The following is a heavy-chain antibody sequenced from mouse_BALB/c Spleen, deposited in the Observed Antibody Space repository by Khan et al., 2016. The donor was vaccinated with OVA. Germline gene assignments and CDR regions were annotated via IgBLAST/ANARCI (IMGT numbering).Heavy chain of an antibody. CDR3: ARIAYYYDREGFRY. Sequence: VQLKESGGDLVKPEGSLKLSCAASGFTFSTYGMSWVRQTPDKRLEWVATISSGGSYTYYPDSVQGRFTISRDNAKNTLYLQMSSLKSEDTAMFYFARIAYYYDREGFRYWGQGTL. D-gene: IGHD1-1*01. J-gene: IGHJ3*01. CDR2: ISSGGSYT. V-gene: IGHV5-6*01. CDR1: GFTFSTYG.